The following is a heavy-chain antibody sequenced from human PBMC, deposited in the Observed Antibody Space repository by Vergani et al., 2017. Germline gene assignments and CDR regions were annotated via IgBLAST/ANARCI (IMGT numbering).Heavy chain of an antibody. CDR2: ISPSGSRT. J-gene: IGHJ4*02. D-gene: IGHD3-22*01. V-gene: IGHV3-23*01. Sequence: DVQLLESGGGLVQPGGSLSLSCAASGFIFSKNAMTWVRQTPGKGLEWVSVISPSGSRTYYADSVKGRFTMSRDNSKNTLYLQMNSPRADDTAVYYCARLSYDTTPYLQGGYDCWGQGTLVSVSS. CDR3: ARLSYDTTPYLQGGYDC. CDR1: GFIFSKNA.